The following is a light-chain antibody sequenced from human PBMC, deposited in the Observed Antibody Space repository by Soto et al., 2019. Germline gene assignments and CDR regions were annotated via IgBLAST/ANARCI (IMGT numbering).Light chain of an antibody. J-gene: IGKJ1*01. CDR2: GAS. Sequence: EFVLTQSPVTLSFSPGDRTTLSCSSSQSVSSSYLAWYQQKPGQAPRLLIYGASNRATGIPDRFSGSGSGTDFTLTISRLEPEDFAVYYCQQYGSSPRTFGQGTKV. CDR1: QSVSSSY. CDR3: QQYGSSPRT. V-gene: IGKV3-20*01.